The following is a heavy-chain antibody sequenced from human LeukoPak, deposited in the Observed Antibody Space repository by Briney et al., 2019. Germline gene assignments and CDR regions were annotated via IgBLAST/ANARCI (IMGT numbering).Heavy chain of an antibody. D-gene: IGHD5-24*01. CDR1: GFTFSNYW. J-gene: IGHJ4*02. CDR3: ASQRWLQSSFGY. V-gene: IGHV3-74*01. CDR2: INSDGSST. Sequence: PGGSLRLSCAASGFTFSNYWMHWVRQAPGKGLVWVSRINSDGSSTNYADSVEGRFTISRDNAKNTLYLQMNSLRAEDTAVYYCASQRWLQSSFGYWGQGTLVTVSS.